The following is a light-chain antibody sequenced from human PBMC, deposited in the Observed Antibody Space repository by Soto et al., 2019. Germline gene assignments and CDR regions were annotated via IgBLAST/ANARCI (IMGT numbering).Light chain of an antibody. CDR2: AAS. Sequence: DIQMTQSPSSLSASVGDRVTITCRASQGISNYLAWYQQKPGEVPKLLLYAASTLQSGVSPRFSGSSYGTDFTLTISSLRPEDVATYYCQKYNDVPPLTFGGGTRVEIK. V-gene: IGKV1-27*01. J-gene: IGKJ4*01. CDR1: QGISNY. CDR3: QKYNDVPPLT.